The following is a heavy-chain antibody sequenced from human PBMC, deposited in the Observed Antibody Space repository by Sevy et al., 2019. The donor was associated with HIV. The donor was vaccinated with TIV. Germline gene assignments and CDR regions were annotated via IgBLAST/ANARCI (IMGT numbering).Heavy chain of an antibody. CDR3: AKDRITVIGDAFDI. CDR2: MSGRGDST. V-gene: IGHV3-23*01. Sequence: GGSLRLSCAASGFTFSTYSMNWVRQAPGKGLEWVSGMSGRGDSTYYVDSVKGRFTISRDISKNTVYMQMNSLRAEDTAVYYCAKDRITVIGDAFDIWGQGTMVNVSS. D-gene: IGHD3-10*02. CDR1: GFTFSTYS. J-gene: IGHJ3*02.